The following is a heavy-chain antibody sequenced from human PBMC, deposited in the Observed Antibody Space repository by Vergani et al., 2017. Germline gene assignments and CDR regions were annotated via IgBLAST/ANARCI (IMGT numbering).Heavy chain of an antibody. V-gene: IGHV1-2*02. D-gene: IGHD1-26*01. CDR2: INPKSGVT. Sequence: QVHLVQSGVEVKKPGASVKISCRASGYSFIDYYIHWIRQAPGQGLEWMGWINPKSGVTNYAQKFQGRVTMTRDTSIATVYMELTNLRSTDTATFYCARXHFGSGSYMAWFDPWGQGSPVIVSS. CDR3: ARXHFGSGSYMAWFDP. J-gene: IGHJ5*02. CDR1: GYSFIDYY.